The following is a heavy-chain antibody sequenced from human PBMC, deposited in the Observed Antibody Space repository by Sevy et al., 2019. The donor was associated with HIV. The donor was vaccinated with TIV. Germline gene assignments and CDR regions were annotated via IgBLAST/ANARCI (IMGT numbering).Heavy chain of an antibody. CDR3: ARDGGCSTTSCLLYSDY. J-gene: IGHJ4*01. CDR2: ISSSSRCI. CDR1: GFTFSSYT. D-gene: IGHD2-2*01. Sequence: GGSLRLSCAVSGFTFSSYTMNWVRQAPGKGLEWVSSISSSSRCIYYADSVKGRFTTFRDNAKNSVYLQMNSLRTEDTAVYYCARDGGCSTTSCLLYSDYWGQGTLVTVSS. V-gene: IGHV3-21*01.